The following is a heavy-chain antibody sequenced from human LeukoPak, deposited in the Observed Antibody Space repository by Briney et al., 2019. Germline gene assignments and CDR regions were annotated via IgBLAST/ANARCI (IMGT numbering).Heavy chain of an antibody. CDR2: IYSGGST. Sequence: GGSLRLSCAASGFTVCSNYMSWVRQAPGKGLEWVSVIYSGGSTYYADSVKGRFTISRDNSKNTLYLQMNSLRAEDTAVYYCARKFSTSVGAFDIWGQGTMVTVSS. D-gene: IGHD6-13*01. CDR3: ARKFSTSVGAFDI. V-gene: IGHV3-66*01. J-gene: IGHJ3*02. CDR1: GFTVCSNY.